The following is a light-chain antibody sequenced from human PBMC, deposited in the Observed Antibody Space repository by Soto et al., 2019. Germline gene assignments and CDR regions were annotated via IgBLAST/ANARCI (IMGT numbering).Light chain of an antibody. CDR2: DSS. CDR3: QQRVNRVT. V-gene: IGKV3-11*01. J-gene: IGKJ4*01. Sequence: EIVLTQSLATLSLSPGERASLSCRASQSVTTYLAWYQQKPGQAPRLLIYDSSNRATGIPARFSGSGSGTDFTLTISSLESEDFAVYYCQQRVNRVTFGGGTKVEI. CDR1: QSVTTY.